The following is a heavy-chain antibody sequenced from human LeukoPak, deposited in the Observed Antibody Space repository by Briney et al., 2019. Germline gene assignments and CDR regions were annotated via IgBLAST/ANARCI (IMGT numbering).Heavy chain of an antibody. V-gene: IGHV3-48*03. D-gene: IGHD6-6*01. CDR3: ARTYSSSSLWFDP. Sequence: GGSLRLSCAASGFTFSSYEMNWVRQAPGKVLEWVSYISSSGSTIYYADSVKGRFTISRDNAKNSLYLQMNSLRAEDTAVYYCARTYSSSSLWFDPWGQGTLVTVSS. CDR1: GFTFSSYE. CDR2: ISSSGSTI. J-gene: IGHJ5*02.